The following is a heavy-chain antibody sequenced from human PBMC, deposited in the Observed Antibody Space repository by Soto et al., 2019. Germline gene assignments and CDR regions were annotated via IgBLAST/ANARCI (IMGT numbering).Heavy chain of an antibody. Sequence: QVQLVESGGGVVQPGRSLRLSCAASGFTFSSYGMHWVRQAPGKGLEWVAVIWYDGSNKYYADSVKGRFTISRDNSKNTLYLQMNSLRAEDTAVYYCVGQQWLVRTSNYYFDYWGQGTLVTVSS. V-gene: IGHV3-33*01. CDR1: GFTFSSYG. J-gene: IGHJ4*02. CDR3: VGQQWLVRTSNYYFDY. D-gene: IGHD6-19*01. CDR2: IWYDGSNK.